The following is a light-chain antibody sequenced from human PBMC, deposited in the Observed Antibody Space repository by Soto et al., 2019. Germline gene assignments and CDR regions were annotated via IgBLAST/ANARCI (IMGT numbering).Light chain of an antibody. CDR3: QQSYSTPWT. CDR1: QSISSY. Sequence: DIQMTQSPSSLSASVGDRVTITCRAIQSISSYFNCYQQKPGKATKXLIFAASSLQSGVPSRFSGGGSGTDVTLTISSLQPEDVATYYCQQSYSTPWTFGQGTKVDI. V-gene: IGKV1-39*01. J-gene: IGKJ1*01. CDR2: AAS.